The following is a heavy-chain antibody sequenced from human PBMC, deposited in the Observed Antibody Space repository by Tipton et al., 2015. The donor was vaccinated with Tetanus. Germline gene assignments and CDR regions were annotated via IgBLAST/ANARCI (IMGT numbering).Heavy chain of an antibody. CDR2: IFDDGSST. V-gene: IGHV3-33*01. CDR3: ARGRRAMGRYVMFYFDF. CDR1: GFSFASYG. D-gene: IGHD2-8*01. Sequence: SLRLSCAASGFSFASYGMHWVRQAPGKGLEWMATIFDDGSSTYYADSVKGRYSISRDNSKNMLYLEMNSARAEDTAVYYCARGRRAMGRYVMFYFDFWGQGSLVTVAS. J-gene: IGHJ4*02.